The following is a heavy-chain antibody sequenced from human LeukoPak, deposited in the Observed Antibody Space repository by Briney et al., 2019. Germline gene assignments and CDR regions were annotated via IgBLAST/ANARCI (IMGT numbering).Heavy chain of an antibody. Sequence: GGSLRLSCAASGFTFSSYSMNWVRQAPGKGLEWVAVISYDGSNKYYADSVKGRFTISRDNSKNTLYLQMNSLRAEDTAVYYCARGQRGDYYDSSGYYYYGMDVWGQGTTVTVSS. V-gene: IGHV3-30*03. J-gene: IGHJ6*02. CDR2: ISYDGSNK. D-gene: IGHD3-22*01. CDR3: ARGQRGDYYDSSGYYYYGMDV. CDR1: GFTFSSYS.